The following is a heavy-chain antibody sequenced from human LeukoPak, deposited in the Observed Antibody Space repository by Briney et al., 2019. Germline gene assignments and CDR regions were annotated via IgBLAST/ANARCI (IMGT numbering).Heavy chain of an antibody. V-gene: IGHV4-59*01. D-gene: IGHD2-21*02. J-gene: IGHJ6*02. CDR3: ARAYCGGDCYSQRYYGMDV. CDR2: IYYSGST. CDR1: GGSINSYY. Sequence: TASETLSLTCTVSGGSINSYYWSWIRQPPGKGLEWIGYIYYSGSTNYNPSLKSRVTISVDTSKNQFSLKLSSVTAADTAVYYCARAYCGGDCYSQRYYGMDVWGQGTTVTVSS.